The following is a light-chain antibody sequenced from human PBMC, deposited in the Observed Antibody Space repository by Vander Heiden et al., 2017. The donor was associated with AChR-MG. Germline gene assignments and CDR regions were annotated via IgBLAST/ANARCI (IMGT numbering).Light chain of an antibody. CDR1: QCLLHSDGKTY. Sequence: DIVMSQHPLSLYVTHGQPASLSCKSSQCLLHSDGKTYLYWYLQKPGQSPQLLIYDVSSRFSGVPDRFSGSGSGTDFTLKISRVEAEDVGVYYCMQGIHLPLTFGGGTKVEIK. CDR2: DVS. CDR3: MQGIHLPLT. V-gene: IGKV2-29*02. J-gene: IGKJ4*01.